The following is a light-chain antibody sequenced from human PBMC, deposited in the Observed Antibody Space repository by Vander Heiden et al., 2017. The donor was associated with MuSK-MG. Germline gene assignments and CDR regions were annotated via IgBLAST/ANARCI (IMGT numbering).Light chain of an antibody. Sequence: DIQMTQSPSSLSASVGDRVTITCQASQDISNYLNWYQQKPGKAPKLLIYDASNLETGVPSRFSASGSGTDFTFTISSLQPEDIATYYCQQDDNLPSTFGGGTKVXIK. CDR1: QDISNY. J-gene: IGKJ4*01. V-gene: IGKV1-33*01. CDR3: QQDDNLPST. CDR2: DAS.